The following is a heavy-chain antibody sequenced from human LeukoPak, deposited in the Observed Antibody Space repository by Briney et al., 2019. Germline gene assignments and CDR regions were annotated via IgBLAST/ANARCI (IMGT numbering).Heavy chain of an antibody. CDR3: AKSAYYDASGYYREYYFDY. V-gene: IGHV3-64*04. D-gene: IGHD3-22*01. CDR2: ISPNGDNT. J-gene: IGHJ4*02. Sequence: GGSLRLSCSASGFRFSAYAMHWVRQAPGKGLEYVSAISPNGDNTYYADSVRGRFSISRDNTKNTLYLQMNSLRAEDTAVYYCAKSAYYDASGYYREYYFDYWGQGTLVTVSS. CDR1: GFRFSAYA.